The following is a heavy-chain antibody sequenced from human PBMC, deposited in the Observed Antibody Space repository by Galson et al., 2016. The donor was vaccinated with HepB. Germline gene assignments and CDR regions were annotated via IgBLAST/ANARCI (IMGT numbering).Heavy chain of an antibody. V-gene: IGHV1-18*01. D-gene: IGHD3-16*02. CDR2: ITTYNGYT. J-gene: IGHJ5*02. CDR3: ARHYDNVWGSYRSGFDR. Sequence: SVKVSCKASGYTFTTFGISWVRQAPGQGLEWMGWITTYNGYTNYAQKFQSRVTMTTDTSTSTAYMELRSLRSDDTAVYYCARHYDNVWGSYRSGFDRWGQGTLVTVSS. CDR1: GYTFTTFG.